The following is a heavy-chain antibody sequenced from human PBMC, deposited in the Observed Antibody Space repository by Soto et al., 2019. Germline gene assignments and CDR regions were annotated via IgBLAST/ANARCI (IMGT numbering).Heavy chain of an antibody. D-gene: IGHD2-15*01. V-gene: IGHV4-39*01. J-gene: IGHJ4*02. CDR2: VYYDEST. CDR3: GKVLIGATRHADVDS. CDR1: GVSLNSGHYY. Sequence: SETLSLTCSVSGVSLNSGHYYWVWVRQSPGKGLAWIASVYYDESTYYNPSLKSRVTISIDKPRNQFYLTLKSVTAADTAVYYCGKVLIGATRHADVDSWGQGARVTVSS.